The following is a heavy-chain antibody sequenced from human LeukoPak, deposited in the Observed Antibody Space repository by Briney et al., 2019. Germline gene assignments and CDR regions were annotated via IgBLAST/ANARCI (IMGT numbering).Heavy chain of an antibody. Sequence: GGSLRLSCAASGFTFSSYAMRWVRQAPGKGLEWVSGISASGGSTYYADSVKGRFTISRDNSKNTLYLQMTSLRAEDTAVYDCANFVVGATGSFDYWGQGTLVTVSS. CDR3: ANFVVGATGSFDY. D-gene: IGHD1-26*01. CDR1: GFTFSSYA. CDR2: ISASGGST. V-gene: IGHV3-23*01. J-gene: IGHJ4*02.